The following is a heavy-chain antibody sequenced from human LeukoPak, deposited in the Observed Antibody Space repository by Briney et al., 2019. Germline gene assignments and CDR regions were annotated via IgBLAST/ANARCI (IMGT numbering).Heavy chain of an antibody. J-gene: IGHJ4*02. CDR1: GGSLSSYY. D-gene: IGHD3-22*01. CDR2: IYYSGST. CDR3: ARAPIYEYDSSGYDKNFDY. Sequence: SETLSHTCTVSGGSLSSYYSSWIRQPPGKGLEWIGYIYYSGSTNYNPSLKSRVTISVDTSKNKFSLKLSSVTAADTSLYYCARAPIYEYDSSGYDKNFDYWGQGTLVTVSS. V-gene: IGHV4-59*01.